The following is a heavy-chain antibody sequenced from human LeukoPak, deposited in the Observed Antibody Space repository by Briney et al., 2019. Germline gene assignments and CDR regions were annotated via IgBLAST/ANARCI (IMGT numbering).Heavy chain of an antibody. D-gene: IGHD6-13*01. CDR3: ARAGSSWSLFDY. CDR1: GHSVSTGYY. V-gene: IGHV4-38-2*02. CDR2: IYHSGST. Sequence: SETLSLTCTVSGHSVSTGYYWGWIRQPPGKGLEWIGSIYHSGSTSYNPSLKSRVTISVDTSKNLFSLKLNSVTAADTAVYYCARAGSSWSLFDYWGQGTLVTVSS. J-gene: IGHJ4*02.